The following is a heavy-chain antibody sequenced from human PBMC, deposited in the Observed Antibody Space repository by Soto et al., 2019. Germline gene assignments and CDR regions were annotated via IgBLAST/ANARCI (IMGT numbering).Heavy chain of an antibody. D-gene: IGHD6-13*01. V-gene: IGHV1-8*01. CDR2: MNPNSGNT. CDR1: GYTFTSYD. CDR3: ARHFPGIAAAYGMDV. Sequence: QVQLVQSGAEVKKPGASVKVSCKASGYTFTSYDINWVRQATGQGLEWMGWMNPNSGNTGYAQKFQGRVTMTRNTSXXTAYMELSSLRSEDTAVYYCARHFPGIAAAYGMDVWGQGTTVTVSS. J-gene: IGHJ6*02.